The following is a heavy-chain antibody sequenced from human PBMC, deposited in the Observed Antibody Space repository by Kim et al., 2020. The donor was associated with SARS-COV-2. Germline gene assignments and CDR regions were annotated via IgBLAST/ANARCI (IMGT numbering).Heavy chain of an antibody. V-gene: IGHV3-7*01. Sequence: GGSLRLSCAASGFTFSSYWMSWVRQAPGKGLEWVANIKQDGSEKYYVDSVKGRFTISRDNAKNSLYLQMNSLRAEDTAVYYCAREFGQLVSYLDYWGQGTLVTVSS. CDR3: AREFGQLVSYLDY. CDR1: GFTFSSYW. D-gene: IGHD6-6*01. J-gene: IGHJ4*02. CDR2: IKQDGSEK.